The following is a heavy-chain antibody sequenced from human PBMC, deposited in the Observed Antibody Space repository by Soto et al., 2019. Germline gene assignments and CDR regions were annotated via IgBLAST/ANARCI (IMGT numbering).Heavy chain of an antibody. CDR3: ARETYGDYVGYFDP. D-gene: IGHD4-17*01. CDR1: GGSFSGYD. V-gene: IGHV4-34*01. Sequence: SETLSLTCAVYGGSFSGYDWTWIRQPPGTGLEWIGEINHSGSTNYNPSLKSRVTISVDTSKNQFSLKLTSVTAADTAVYYCARETYGDYVGYFDPWGQGIPVTVSS. J-gene: IGHJ5*02. CDR2: INHSGST.